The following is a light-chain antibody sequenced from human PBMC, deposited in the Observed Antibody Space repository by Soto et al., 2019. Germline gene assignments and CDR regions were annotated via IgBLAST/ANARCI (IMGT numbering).Light chain of an antibody. J-gene: IGLJ2*01. CDR3: ATWDDSLDGLV. CDR1: SSHIGSNS. V-gene: IGLV1-44*01. Sequence: QSALTQPPSASGTPGQRVTISCSGTSSHIGSNSVNWYQQLPGTSPKLLIFNNNQRPSGVPDRFSGSKSGTSASLGISGLQSEDEADYYCATWDDSLDGLVFGGGTKLTV. CDR2: NNN.